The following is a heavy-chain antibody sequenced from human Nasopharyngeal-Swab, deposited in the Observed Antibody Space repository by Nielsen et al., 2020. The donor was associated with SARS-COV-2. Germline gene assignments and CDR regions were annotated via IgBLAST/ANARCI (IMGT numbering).Heavy chain of an antibody. CDR2: VYYFGST. D-gene: IGHD4-17*01. CDR1: GGSISGYY. J-gene: IGHJ4*02. V-gene: IGHV4-59*08. CDR3: TRHRYGDYVSEY. Sequence: GSLRLSYTVSGGSISGYYWSWIRQPPGRGLEWMGYVYYFGSTDYNPSLKSRVTMSVDTSKNQASLKLTSLTAADTAVYYCTRHRYGDYVSEYWGQGTLVTVSS.